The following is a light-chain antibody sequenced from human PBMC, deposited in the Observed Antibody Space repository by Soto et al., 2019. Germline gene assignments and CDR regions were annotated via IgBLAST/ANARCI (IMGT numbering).Light chain of an antibody. CDR1: QGISNY. V-gene: IGKV1-27*01. Sequence: DIQMTQSPSSLSASVGDRVAITCRASQGISNYLAWYQQKPWKVPKLLIYDASTLHSGVPSRFSGSRSGTDFTLTIDSLQPEDVATYYCQKYNTAPPTFGQGTKVESK. CDR2: DAS. CDR3: QKYNTAPPT. J-gene: IGKJ1*01.